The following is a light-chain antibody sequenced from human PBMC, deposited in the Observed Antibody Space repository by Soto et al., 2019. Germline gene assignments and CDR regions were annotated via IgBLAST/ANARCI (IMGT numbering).Light chain of an antibody. Sequence: EIVLTQSPGTLSLSPGERATLSCRASQSVSSSYLAWYQQKPGQAPRLLIYGASSRATGIPDRFSGSGSGADFTLTISRLEPEEFAVYCCQQYGSSRWTFGQGTKVEIK. CDR2: GAS. CDR1: QSVSSSY. V-gene: IGKV3-20*01. J-gene: IGKJ1*01. CDR3: QQYGSSRWT.